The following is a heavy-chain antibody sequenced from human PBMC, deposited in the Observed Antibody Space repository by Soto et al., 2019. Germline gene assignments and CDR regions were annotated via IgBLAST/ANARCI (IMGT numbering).Heavy chain of an antibody. D-gene: IGHD1-1*01. V-gene: IGHV3-30*03. J-gene: IGHJ6*02. Sequence: GGSLRLSCAASGFIFSSYGMEWVRLAPGKGLEWVAATTYDGGIKHYVDSVKGRFTISRDNSKNTLYLQMNSLRVEDTATYYCAGALENPYFYYGLNVWGQGTTVTGSS. CDR1: GFIFSSYG. CDR2: TTYDGGIK. CDR3: AGALENPYFYYGLNV.